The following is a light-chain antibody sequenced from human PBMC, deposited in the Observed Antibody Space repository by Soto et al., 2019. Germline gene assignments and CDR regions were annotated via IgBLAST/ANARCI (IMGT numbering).Light chain of an antibody. CDR1: LTVISY. V-gene: IGKV3-11*01. Sequence: IMLTQAPATLSLSPWERATLSCRASLTVISYLAWYQQIPCQAPRLLIYDASNMATGIPARFSGSCAGTDFTITISSLEPEDFAVYYWQQRRNWPHTFGQGTKVEIK. J-gene: IGKJ2*01. CDR3: QQRRNWPHT. CDR2: DAS.